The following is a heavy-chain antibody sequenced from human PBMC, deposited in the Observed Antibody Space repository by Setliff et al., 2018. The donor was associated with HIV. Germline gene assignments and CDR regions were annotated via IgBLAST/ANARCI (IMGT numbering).Heavy chain of an antibody. J-gene: IGHJ6*02. Sequence: GSLRLSCAASGFTFSDYYMTWIRQAPGKGLEWVSYISPNGNSMYYADSVKGRFTISRDNAKNSLYLQMNSLRAEDTALYYCARKFRPGHGVDVWGQGTTVTVSS. V-gene: IGHV3-11*04. CDR3: ARKFRPGHGVDV. D-gene: IGHD3-10*01. CDR1: GFTFSDYY. CDR2: ISPNGNSM.